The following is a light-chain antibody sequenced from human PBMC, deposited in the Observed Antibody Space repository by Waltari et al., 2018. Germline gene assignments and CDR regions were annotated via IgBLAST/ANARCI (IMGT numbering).Light chain of an antibody. J-gene: IGLJ3*02. Sequence: QLVLTQSPSASASLGASVKLTCTLSSGHNSYAIAWHQQQSEKGPRFLMKLNSDGSHTKGDWIPDRFSGSSSGAERYLTISSLQSEDEADYYCQTWGSGYRLFGGGTKLTVL. CDR3: QTWGSGYRL. CDR2: LNSDGSH. CDR1: SGHNSYA. V-gene: IGLV4-69*01.